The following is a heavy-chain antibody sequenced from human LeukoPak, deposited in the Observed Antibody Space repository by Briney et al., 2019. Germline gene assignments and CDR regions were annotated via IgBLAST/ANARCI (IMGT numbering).Heavy chain of an antibody. V-gene: IGHV3-33*01. D-gene: IGHD5/OR15-5a*01. CDR3: ARDVFYAFDI. Sequence: GGSLRLSCAASGFTFRVYAMHWVRQTPGKGLEWVAVVWSDGNNKHYADSVKGRFTISRDNSKNTVYLQMNSLRDEDTALYYCARDVFYAFDIWGLGTVVTVSS. J-gene: IGHJ3*02. CDR1: GFTFRVYA. CDR2: VWSDGNNK.